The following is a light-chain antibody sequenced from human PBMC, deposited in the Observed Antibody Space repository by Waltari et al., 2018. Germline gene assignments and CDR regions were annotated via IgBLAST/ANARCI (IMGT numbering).Light chain of an antibody. CDR2: AAS. J-gene: IGKJ4*01. CDR1: QSVSSK. V-gene: IGKV3-15*01. Sequence: EIVMTQSPATLSVSPGERATLSCRASQSVSSKLAWYQHKPGQAPRRLIYAASTRANGIPARFSGSVSGTEFTLTISSLQSEDFAVYYCQQYDDWPLPFGGGTKVESK. CDR3: QQYDDWPLP.